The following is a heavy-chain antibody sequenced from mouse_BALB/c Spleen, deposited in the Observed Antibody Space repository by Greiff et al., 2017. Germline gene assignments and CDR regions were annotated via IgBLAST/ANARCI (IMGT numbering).Heavy chain of an antibody. D-gene: IGHD2-1*01. V-gene: IGHV1-5*01. Sequence: EVQRVESGTVLARPGASVKMSCKASGYSFTSYWMHWVKQRPGQGLEWIGAIYPGNSDTSYNQKFKGKAKLTAVTSASTAYMELSSLTNEDSAVYYCTRSGGNYYYYAMDYWGQGTSVTVSS. CDR1: GYSFTSYW. CDR3: TRSGGNYYYYAMDY. CDR2: IYPGNSDT. J-gene: IGHJ4*01.